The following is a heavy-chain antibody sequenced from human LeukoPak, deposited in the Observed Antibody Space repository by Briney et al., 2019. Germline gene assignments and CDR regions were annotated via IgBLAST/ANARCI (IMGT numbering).Heavy chain of an antibody. CDR1: GYTFTNYG. D-gene: IGHD1-26*01. CDR3: ARGSRNGGSYPSGY. CDR2: ISANNGNT. V-gene: IGHV1-18*01. J-gene: IGHJ4*02. Sequence: GASVKVSCKASGYTFTNYGISWVRQAPGQGLEWMGWISANNGNTYYVQKFQGRVTMTTDTSTSTAYMELRSLRSDDTAVYYCARGSRNGGSYPSGYWGQGTLVTVSS.